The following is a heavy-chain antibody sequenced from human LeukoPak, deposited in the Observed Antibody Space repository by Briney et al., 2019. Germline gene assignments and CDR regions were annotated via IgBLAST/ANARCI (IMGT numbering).Heavy chain of an antibody. CDR3: AKRASSDYYDSSGYSPDAFDI. Sequence: PGGSLRLSCAASGFTFSSYGMSWVRQAPGKGLEWVSAISGSGGSTYYADSVKGRFTISRDNSKNTLYLQMNSLRAEDTAVYYCAKRASSDYYDSSGYSPDAFDIWGQGTMVTVSS. D-gene: IGHD3-22*01. CDR1: GFTFSSYG. CDR2: ISGSGGST. V-gene: IGHV3-23*01. J-gene: IGHJ3*02.